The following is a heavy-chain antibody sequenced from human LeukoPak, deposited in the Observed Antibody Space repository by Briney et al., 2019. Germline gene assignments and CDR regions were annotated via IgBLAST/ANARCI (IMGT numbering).Heavy chain of an antibody. CDR2: IFPGDSDT. CDR3: ARLRDNWEDY. V-gene: IGHV5-51*01. Sequence: PGESLKMSCKGTGYPFTSYWIGWARQMPGKGPEWMGMIFPGDSDTKYSPSFEGQITISADKSISSAYLQWSSLKASDTAIYYCARLRDNWEDYWGQGTLVTVSS. CDR1: GYPFTSYW. D-gene: IGHD1-20*01. J-gene: IGHJ4*02.